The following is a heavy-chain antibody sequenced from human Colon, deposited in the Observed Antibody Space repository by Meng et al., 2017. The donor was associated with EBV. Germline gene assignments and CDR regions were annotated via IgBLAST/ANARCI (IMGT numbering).Heavy chain of an antibody. J-gene: IGHJ5*02. D-gene: IGHD4-17*01. Sequence: QVQRRGPGPGLVQPSQPLSTPCPGSGGSNSRGDYYWSWIRQPPGKGLEWIGYIYYSGSTYSNASLKSRVTISIDRSKNQFSLKLSSVTAADAAVYYCARDRKHYGERGWFDPWGQGTLVTVSS. CDR1: GGSNSRGDYY. V-gene: IGHV4-30-4*01. CDR2: IYYSGST. CDR3: ARDRKHYGERGWFDP.